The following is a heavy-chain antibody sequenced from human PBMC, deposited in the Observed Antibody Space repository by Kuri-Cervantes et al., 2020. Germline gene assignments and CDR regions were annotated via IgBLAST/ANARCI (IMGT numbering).Heavy chain of an antibody. CDR2: INHSGST. Sequence: SETLSLTCAVYGGSFSGYYWRWIRQPPGKGLEWIGEINHSGSTNYNPSLKSRVTISVDTSKNQFSLKLSSVTAADTAVYYCARARGYRNYGMDVWGQGTTVTVSS. J-gene: IGHJ6*02. CDR3: ARARGYRNYGMDV. V-gene: IGHV4-34*01. CDR1: GGSFSGYY. D-gene: IGHD5-18*01.